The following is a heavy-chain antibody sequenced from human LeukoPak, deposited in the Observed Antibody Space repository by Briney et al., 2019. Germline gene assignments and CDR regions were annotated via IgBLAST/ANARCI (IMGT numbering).Heavy chain of an antibody. Sequence: SETLSLTCTVSGDSISSSAYYWHWIRQSPGEGLEWIGTIYYSGRTSYNPSLKSRVTISVETSKNQFSLKLSSVAATDTAVYYCARHLGGISLFAYWGQGTQVTVSS. CDR2: IYYSGRT. CDR1: GDSISSSAYY. D-gene: IGHD4-23*01. CDR3: ARHLGGISLFAY. J-gene: IGHJ4*02. V-gene: IGHV4-39*01.